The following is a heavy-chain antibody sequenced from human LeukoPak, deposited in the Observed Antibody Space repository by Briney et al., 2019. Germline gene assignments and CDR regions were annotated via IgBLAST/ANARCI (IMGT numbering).Heavy chain of an antibody. Sequence: PSETLSLTCTVSGGSISGYYWSWIRQSPAKGLEWIGFVYYRGATDYNPPLKNRVTISLDTSRSHISLNLRSVTAADTAVYYCARQSEGYFELWGRGILVTDSS. CDR1: GGSISGYY. J-gene: IGHJ2*01. CDR3: ARQSEGYFEL. CDR2: VYYRGAT. V-gene: IGHV4-59*08.